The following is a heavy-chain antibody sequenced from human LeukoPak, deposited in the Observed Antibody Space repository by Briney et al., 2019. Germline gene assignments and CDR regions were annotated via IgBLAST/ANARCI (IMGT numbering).Heavy chain of an antibody. D-gene: IGHD4-11*01. V-gene: IGHV4-59*08. J-gene: IGHJ5*01. CDR3: ARLLHDWFDS. CDR2: IYYRGSA. CDR1: GDSINSYY. Sequence: PSETLSLTCTVSGDSINSYYWSWIRQPPGKGLEWLGYIYYRGSANYNPSLKSRVTISIDTSKNQFSRKLTSVTAADTAVYYCARLLHDWFDSWGQGTLVTVSS.